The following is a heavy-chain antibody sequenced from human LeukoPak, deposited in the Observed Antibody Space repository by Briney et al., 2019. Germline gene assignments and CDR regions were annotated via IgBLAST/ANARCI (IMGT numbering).Heavy chain of an antibody. CDR3: ARYYDILTGYYSIGYFDY. D-gene: IGHD3-9*01. CDR2: INHSGST. CDR1: GFTFGNFA. J-gene: IGHJ4*02. Sequence: GSGFTFGNFAFSWVRQAPGKGLEWIGEINHSGSTNYDPSLKSRVTISVDTSKHQFSLKLSSVTAADTAVYYCARYYDILTGYYSIGYFDYWGQGTLVTVSS. V-gene: IGHV4-34*01.